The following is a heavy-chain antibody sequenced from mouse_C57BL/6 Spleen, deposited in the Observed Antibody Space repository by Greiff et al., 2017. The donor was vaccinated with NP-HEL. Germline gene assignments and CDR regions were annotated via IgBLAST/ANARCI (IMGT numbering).Heavy chain of an antibody. Sequence: VQLKQSGPELVKPGASVKIPCKASGYTITDYNMDWVKQSHGKSLEWIGDINPNNGGTIYNQKFKGKATLTVDKSSSTAYMELRSLTSEDTAVYYCARRTTVVHYYAMDYWGQGTSVTVSS. V-gene: IGHV1-18*01. D-gene: IGHD1-1*01. CDR3: ARRTTVVHYYAMDY. J-gene: IGHJ4*01. CDR1: GYTITDYN. CDR2: INPNNGGT.